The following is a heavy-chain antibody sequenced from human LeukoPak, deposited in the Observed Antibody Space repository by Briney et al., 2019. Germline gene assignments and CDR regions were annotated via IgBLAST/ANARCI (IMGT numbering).Heavy chain of an antibody. CDR3: ARGPPVEVASREGLYFDY. D-gene: IGHD5-24*01. CDR1: GFTFSNHW. CDR2: IRYDGSGK. J-gene: IGHJ4*02. V-gene: IGHV3-7*04. Sequence: GGSLRLSCVGSGFTFSNHWMNWVRQAPGKGLEWVASIRYDGSGKYYVESVKGRLTISRDDAKNSVFLQMNSLRVEDMGVYYCARGPPVEVASREGLYFDYWGQGTLVTVSS.